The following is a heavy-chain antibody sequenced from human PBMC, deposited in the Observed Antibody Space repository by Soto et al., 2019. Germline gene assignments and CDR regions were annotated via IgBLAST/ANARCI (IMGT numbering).Heavy chain of an antibody. D-gene: IGHD6-13*01. CDR1: GGFINSYY. CDR2: IYYRGTT. Sequence: SETLSLTCTVSGGFINSYYWSWIRQSPGKGLEWIGYIYYRGTTRYNPSLKSRVTLSVDTSENQFSLKLLSVTTADTAVYFCAAGEASSRDLAPYYLDFWGQGTLVTVSS. J-gene: IGHJ4*02. V-gene: IGHV4-59*01. CDR3: AAGEASSRDLAPYYLDF.